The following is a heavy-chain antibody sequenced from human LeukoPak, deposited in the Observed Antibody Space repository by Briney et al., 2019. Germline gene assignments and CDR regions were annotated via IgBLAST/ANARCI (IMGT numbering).Heavy chain of an antibody. D-gene: IGHD3-22*01. V-gene: IGHV1-2*02. CDR1: GYTFTSYG. CDR3: ARVSMIVVVIGGTYFDY. J-gene: IGHJ4*02. Sequence: ASVKVSCKASGYTFTSYGISWVRQAPGQGLEWMGWINPNSGGTNYAQKFQGRVTMTRDTSISTAYMELSRLRSDDTAVYYCARVSMIVVVIGGTYFDYWGQGTLVTVSS. CDR2: INPNSGGT.